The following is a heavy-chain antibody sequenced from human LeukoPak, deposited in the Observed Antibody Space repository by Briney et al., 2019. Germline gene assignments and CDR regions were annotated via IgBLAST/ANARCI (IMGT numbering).Heavy chain of an antibody. CDR1: GFTFSDYS. CDR3: ARGSRFGVVERDAFDI. CDR2: ISISSNYI. V-gene: IGHV3-21*01. Sequence: GGSLRLSCVASGFTFSDYSMNWVRQAPGKGLEWVSSISISSNYIYYTNSVRGRFTISRDNAKNSLYLQLNRLRAEDTAVYYCARGSRFGVVERDAFDIWGQGTMVTVSS. D-gene: IGHD3-3*01. J-gene: IGHJ3*02.